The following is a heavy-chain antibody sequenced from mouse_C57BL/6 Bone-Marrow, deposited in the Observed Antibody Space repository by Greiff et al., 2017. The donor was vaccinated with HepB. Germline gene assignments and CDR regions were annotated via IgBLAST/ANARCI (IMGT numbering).Heavy chain of an antibody. V-gene: IGHV14-4*01. CDR2: IDPENGDT. CDR3: RSGSITTVGAHFDY. CDR1: GFNIKDDY. D-gene: IGHD1-1*01. J-gene: IGHJ2*01. Sequence: VQLQQSGAELVRPGASVKLSCTASGFNIKDDYMHWVKQRPEQGLEWIGWIDPENGDTEYASKFQGKATITADTSSNTAYLQISSLTSEDTAVYYCRSGSITTVGAHFDYWGQGTTLTVSS.